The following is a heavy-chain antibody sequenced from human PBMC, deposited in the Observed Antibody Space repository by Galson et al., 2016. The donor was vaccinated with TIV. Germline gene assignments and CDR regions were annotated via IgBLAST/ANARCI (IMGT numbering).Heavy chain of an antibody. V-gene: IGHV4-34*01. CDR2: IGQGGGA. J-gene: IGHJ6*02. D-gene: IGHD1-14*01. CDR1: GASFSGYY. Sequence: ETLSLTCTVWGASFSGYYWTWIRQPPGRGLEWTGEIGQGGGANYNPSLKGRVNIFLDTSKHQFFLNLNSVTAADTALYYCARHVMTRPRAGLDVWGQGTAVIVSS. CDR3: ARHVMTRPRAGLDV.